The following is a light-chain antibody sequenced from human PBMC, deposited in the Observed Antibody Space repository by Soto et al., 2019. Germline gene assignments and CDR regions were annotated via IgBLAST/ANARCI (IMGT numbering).Light chain of an antibody. Sequence: QSVLTQPPSASGTPGQRVTISCSGSSSNIGRNYVYWYEQLPGTAPKLLIYSNNQRPSGVPDRFSGSKSGTSASLAISGLRSEDEADYYCAAWDDSLGGPVFGGGTKVTVL. CDR3: AAWDDSLGGPV. CDR2: SNN. V-gene: IGLV1-47*02. CDR1: SSNIGRNY. J-gene: IGLJ3*02.